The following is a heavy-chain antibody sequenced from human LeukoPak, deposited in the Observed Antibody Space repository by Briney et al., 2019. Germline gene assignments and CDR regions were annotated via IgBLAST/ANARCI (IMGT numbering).Heavy chain of an antibody. CDR1: GFTFSNAW. Sequence: GGSLRLSCAASGFTFSNAWMNWVRQAPGKGLEWVGRIKSKTDGGTTDYAAPVKGRFTISRDDSKNTLYLQMNSLKTEDTAVYNCATGPTRITISGGLPVVDDYWGQGTLVTVSS. V-gene: IGHV3-15*07. CDR2: IKSKTDGGTT. J-gene: IGHJ4*02. D-gene: IGHD3-3*01. CDR3: ATGPTRITISGGLPVVDDY.